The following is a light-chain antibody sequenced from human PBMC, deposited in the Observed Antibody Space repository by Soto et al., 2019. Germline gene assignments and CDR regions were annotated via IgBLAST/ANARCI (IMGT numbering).Light chain of an antibody. CDR3: TSYAGRNNLGV. Sequence: QSVLTQPPSASGSPGQSVTISCTGTSSDVGAYNYVSWYQQHPGKAPKLMIYEVNKRPSGVPDRFSGSKSGNTASLSVSGLQAEDEADYYCTSYAGRNNLGVFGTGTRSPS. CDR1: SSDVGAYNY. CDR2: EVN. J-gene: IGLJ1*01. V-gene: IGLV2-8*01.